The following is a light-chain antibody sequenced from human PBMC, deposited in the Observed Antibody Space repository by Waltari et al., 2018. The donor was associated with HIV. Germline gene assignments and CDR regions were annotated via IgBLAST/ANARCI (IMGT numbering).Light chain of an antibody. V-gene: IGLV1-51*01. CDR3: GTWDSSLSAWV. Sequence: QSVLTQPHSVSAAPGQKVTISCSGSSSNIGNNFVSWFQQLPGTAPTLLIYDQTRRPSGIPDRFSGSKSGTSATLGITGLQSGDEADYYCGTWDSSLSAWVFGGGTKLTGL. J-gene: IGLJ2*01. CDR2: DQT. CDR1: SSNIGNNF.